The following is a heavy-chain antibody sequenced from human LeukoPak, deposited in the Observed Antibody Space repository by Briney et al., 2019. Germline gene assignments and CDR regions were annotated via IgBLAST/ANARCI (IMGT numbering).Heavy chain of an antibody. CDR3: ARDFPPATYYYDSSGYYFPPYFDY. Sequence: SETLSLTCTVSGGSISGYHWNWIRQSPGKGLEWIANIFYTGNADYNPSLKSRVTISVDTSKNQISLKLSSVTAADTAVYYCARDFPPATYYYDSSGYYFPPYFDYWGQGTLVTVSS. D-gene: IGHD3-22*01. J-gene: IGHJ4*02. CDR1: GGSISGYH. CDR2: IFYTGNA. V-gene: IGHV4-59*12.